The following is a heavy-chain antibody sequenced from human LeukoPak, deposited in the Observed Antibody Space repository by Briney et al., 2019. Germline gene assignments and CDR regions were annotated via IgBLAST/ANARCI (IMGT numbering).Heavy chain of an antibody. J-gene: IGHJ6*02. Sequence: GASVKVSCKASGYTFAGYYMHWVRQAPGQGLEWMGWINPNSGGTNYAQKFQGRVTMTRDTSISTAYMELSRLRSDDTAVYYCARAAAGTFYYYYYYGMDVWGQGTTVTVSS. D-gene: IGHD6-13*01. CDR2: INPNSGGT. CDR3: ARAAAGTFYYYYYYGMDV. V-gene: IGHV1-2*02. CDR1: GYTFAGYY.